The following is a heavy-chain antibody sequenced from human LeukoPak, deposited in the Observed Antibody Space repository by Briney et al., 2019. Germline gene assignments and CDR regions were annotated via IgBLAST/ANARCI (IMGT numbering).Heavy chain of an antibody. V-gene: IGHV4-59*01. CDR2: IYYSGST. Sequence: PSETLSLACTVSGDSISSYYWSWIRQPPGKGLEWVGDIYYSGSTNYSPSLKSRVTISVDTSKNQLSLKLSSVTAADTAVYYCARRLASVATAGYWFDPWGQGTLVTVSS. J-gene: IGHJ5*02. CDR1: GDSISSYY. D-gene: IGHD6-13*01. CDR3: ARRLASVATAGYWFDP.